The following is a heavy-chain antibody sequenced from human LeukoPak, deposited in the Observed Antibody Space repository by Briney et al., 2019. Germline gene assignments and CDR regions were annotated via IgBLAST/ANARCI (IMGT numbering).Heavy chain of an antibody. CDR1: GYTFTSYD. J-gene: IGHJ4*02. CDR3: ARARHYYDSSDYYGTLPFDY. Sequence: ASVKVSCKASGYTFTSYDINWVRQATGQGLEWMGWMNPNSGNTGYAQKFQGRVTMTRNTSISTAYMELSSLRSEDTAVYYCARARHYYDSSDYYGTLPFDYWGQGTLVTVSS. CDR2: MNPNSGNT. V-gene: IGHV1-8*01. D-gene: IGHD3-22*01.